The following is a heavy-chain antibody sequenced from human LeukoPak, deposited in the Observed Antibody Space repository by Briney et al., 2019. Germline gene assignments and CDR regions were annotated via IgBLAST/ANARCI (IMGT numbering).Heavy chain of an antibody. V-gene: IGHV3-30*18. CDR2: ISYDGSNK. CDR1: GFTFSSYG. CDR3: AKDLTTLYSSGSSDY. J-gene: IGHJ4*02. D-gene: IGHD6-19*01. Sequence: GGSLRLSCAASGFTFSSYGTHWVRQAPGKGLEWVAVISYDGSNKYYADSMKGRFTISRDNSKNTLYLQMNSLRAEDTAVYYCAKDLTTLYSSGSSDYWGQGTLVTVSS.